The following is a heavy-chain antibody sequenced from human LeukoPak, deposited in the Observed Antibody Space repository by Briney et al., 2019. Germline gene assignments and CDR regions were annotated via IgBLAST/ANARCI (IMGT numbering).Heavy chain of an antibody. CDR1: GGSISSYY. D-gene: IGHD2-15*01. Sequence: SETLSLTCTVSGGSISSYYGSWIRQPPGKGLEWIGYIYYSGSTNYNPSLKSRVTISVDTSKNQFSLKLSSVTAADTAVYYCARGFPYCSGGSCYMYYFDYWGQGTLVTVSS. V-gene: IGHV4-59*01. CDR2: IYYSGST. CDR3: ARGFPYCSGGSCYMYYFDY. J-gene: IGHJ4*02.